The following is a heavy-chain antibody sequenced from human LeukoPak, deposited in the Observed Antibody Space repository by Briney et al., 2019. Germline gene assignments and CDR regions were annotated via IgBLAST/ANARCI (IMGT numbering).Heavy chain of an antibody. Sequence: VASVKVSCKASGYTFTSYGISWVRQAPGQGLEWMGWISAYNGNTNYAQKLQGRVTMTTDTSTSTAYMELRSLRSDDTAVYYCARGSPWASSASYYFDYWGQGTLVTVSS. CDR2: ISAYNGNT. D-gene: IGHD6-25*01. CDR1: GYTFTSYG. V-gene: IGHV1-18*01. J-gene: IGHJ4*02. CDR3: ARGSPWASSASYYFDY.